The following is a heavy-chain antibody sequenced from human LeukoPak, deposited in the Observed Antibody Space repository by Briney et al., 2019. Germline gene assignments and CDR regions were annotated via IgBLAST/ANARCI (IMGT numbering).Heavy chain of an antibody. D-gene: IGHD5-24*01. Sequence: GGSLRLSCVASGFTFTDYAMTWVRQPPGRRLEWVSTITTTVGDTHYADSVKGRFTVSRDDSKGTLFLQMNSLRAEDTAIYYCTRVGYIDEGIDYWGQGTLVTVSS. J-gene: IGHJ4*02. V-gene: IGHV3-23*01. CDR1: GFTFTDYA. CDR2: ITTTVGDT. CDR3: TRVGYIDEGIDY.